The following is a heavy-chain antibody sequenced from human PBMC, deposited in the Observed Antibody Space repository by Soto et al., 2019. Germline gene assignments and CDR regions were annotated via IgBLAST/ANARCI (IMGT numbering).Heavy chain of an antibody. CDR2: IYYSGST. Sequence: SETMSLTCTVSGGSISSYYWSWIRQPPGKGLEWIGYIYYSGSTNYNPSLKSRVTISVDTSKNQFSLKLSSVTAADTAVYYCARWGWSEVYSGYLSGAFDIWGQGTMVTVSS. V-gene: IGHV4-59*08. J-gene: IGHJ3*02. CDR3: ARWGWSEVYSGYLSGAFDI. D-gene: IGHD5-12*01. CDR1: GGSISSYY.